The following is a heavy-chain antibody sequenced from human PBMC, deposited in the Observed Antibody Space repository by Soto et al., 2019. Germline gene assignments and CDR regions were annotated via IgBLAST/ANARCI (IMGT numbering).Heavy chain of an antibody. CDR1: GYTFTSYD. V-gene: IGHV1-8*01. D-gene: IGHD3-22*01. J-gene: IGHJ6*02. Sequence: ASVKVSCKASGYTFTSYDINWVRQATGQGLEWMGWMNPNSGKTGYAQKFQGRVTMTRNESTSTAYMELSSLRSEDTAVYYCAREPDYYDSSGYYHNYYGMDVWGQGTTVTVSS. CDR2: MNPNSGKT. CDR3: AREPDYYDSSGYYHNYYGMDV.